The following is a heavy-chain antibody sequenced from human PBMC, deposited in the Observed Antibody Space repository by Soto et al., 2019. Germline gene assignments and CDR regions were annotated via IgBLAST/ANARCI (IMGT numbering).Heavy chain of an antibody. V-gene: IGHV3-11*01. D-gene: IGHD3-22*01. Sequence: QMQLVESGGGLVKPGGSLRLSCAASGFTFSDYYMSWIRQAPGKGLEWVSYISRSGSSIHYADSVKGRFTISRDNAKNSLYLQMNSLRADDTAVYYCARILLMGLYESSGYGVAPDAYDIWGQGTMVSVSS. J-gene: IGHJ3*02. CDR2: ISRSGSSI. CDR3: ARILLMGLYESSGYGVAPDAYDI. CDR1: GFTFSDYY.